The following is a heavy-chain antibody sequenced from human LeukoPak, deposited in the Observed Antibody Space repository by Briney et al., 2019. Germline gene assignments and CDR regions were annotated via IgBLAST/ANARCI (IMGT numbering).Heavy chain of an antibody. J-gene: IGHJ4*02. Sequence: ASVKVSCKVSGYTLTELSMHWVRQAPGKGLEWMGGFDPEDGETIYAQKFQGRVTMTEDTSTDTAYMELSSLRSEDTAVYYCATVFGQVSVTTGYSSGGDDYWGQGTLVTVSS. CDR3: ATVFGQVSVTTGYSSGGDDY. CDR1: GYTLTELS. V-gene: IGHV1-24*01. D-gene: IGHD4-17*01. CDR2: FDPEDGET.